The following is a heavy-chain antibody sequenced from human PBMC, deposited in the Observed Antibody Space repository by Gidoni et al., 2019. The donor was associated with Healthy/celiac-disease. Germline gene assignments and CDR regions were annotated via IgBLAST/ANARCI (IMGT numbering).Heavy chain of an antibody. CDR2: IYYSGST. J-gene: IGHJ6*02. V-gene: IGHV4-59*01. CDR1: GGSISSYY. Sequence: QVQLQESGPRLVKPSETLSLTCTVSGGSISSYYWSWIRQPPGKGLEWIGYIYYSGSTNYNPPLKSRVTISVDTSKNQFSLKLSSVTAADTAVYYCARDRYDSSGYPFGMDVWGQGTTVTVSS. CDR3: ARDRYDSSGYPFGMDV. D-gene: IGHD3-22*01.